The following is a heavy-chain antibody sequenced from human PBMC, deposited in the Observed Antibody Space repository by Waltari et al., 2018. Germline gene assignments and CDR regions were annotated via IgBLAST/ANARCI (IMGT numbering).Heavy chain of an antibody. J-gene: IGHJ4*02. Sequence: QVQLVQSGAEVKKPGASVKVSCKASGYTFTGYYMHWVRQAPGQGLEWMGWINPNSGGTNYAQKFQGRVTMTRNTSISTAYMELSSLRSEDTAVYYCARGRSTYYDFWSGYYPDYWGQGTLVTVSS. CDR1: GYTFTGYY. CDR2: INPNSGGT. V-gene: IGHV1-2*02. D-gene: IGHD3-3*01. CDR3: ARGRSTYYDFWSGYYPDY.